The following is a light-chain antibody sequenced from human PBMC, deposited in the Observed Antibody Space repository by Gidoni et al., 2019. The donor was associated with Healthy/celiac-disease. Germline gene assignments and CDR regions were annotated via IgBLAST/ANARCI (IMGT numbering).Light chain of an antibody. J-gene: IGKJ2*04. CDR3: QQRSNWHRSS. CDR2: DAS. CDR1: QSVSSY. V-gene: IGKV3-11*01. Sequence: ELVLTQSPATLFLSPGERATLSCRASQSVSSYLAWYQQKPGQAPRLLIYDASNRATGIPARFSGSGSGTDFTLTISSLEHEDFAVYYCQQRSNWHRSSFGQXTKLEIK.